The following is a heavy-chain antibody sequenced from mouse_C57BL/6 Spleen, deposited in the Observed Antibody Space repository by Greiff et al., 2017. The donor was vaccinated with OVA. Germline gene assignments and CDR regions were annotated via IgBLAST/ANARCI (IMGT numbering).Heavy chain of an antibody. D-gene: IGHD1-1*01. J-gene: IGHJ2*01. Sequence: EVQLVESGEGLVKPGGSLKLSCAASGFTFSSYAMSWVRQTPEKRLEWVAYISSGGDYIYYADTVKGRFTISRDNARNTLYLQMSSLKSEDTAMYYCTRERDYYGSFYFDYWGQGTTLTVSS. V-gene: IGHV5-9-1*02. CDR1: GFTFSSYA. CDR3: TRERDYYGSFYFDY. CDR2: ISSGGDYI.